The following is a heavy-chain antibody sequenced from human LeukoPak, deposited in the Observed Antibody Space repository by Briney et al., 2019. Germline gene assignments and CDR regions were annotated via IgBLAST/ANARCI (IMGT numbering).Heavy chain of an antibody. CDR1: GGSFSGYY. CDR3: ARGGYDFWSGYIDY. V-gene: IGHV4-34*01. J-gene: IGHJ4*02. CDR2: INHSGST. Sequence: SETLSLTCAVYGGSFSGYYWSWVRQPPGKGLEWIGEINHSGSTNYNPSLKSRVTISVDTSKNQFSLKLSSVTAADTAVYYCARGGYDFWSGYIDYWGQGTLVTVSS. D-gene: IGHD3-3*01.